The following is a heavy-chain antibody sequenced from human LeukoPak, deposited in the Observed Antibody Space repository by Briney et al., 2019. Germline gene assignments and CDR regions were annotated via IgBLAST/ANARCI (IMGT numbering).Heavy chain of an antibody. CDR2: INPNSGGT. D-gene: IGHD1-26*01. J-gene: IGHJ4*02. CDR1: GYTFTGYY. V-gene: IGHV1-2*02. Sequence: ASVKVSCKASGYTFTGYYMHWVRQAPGQGLEWMGWINPNSGGTNYAQKFQGRVTMTRDTSISTAYMELSRLRSDDTVVYYCARDRALSGSYLYYFDYWGQGTLVTVSS. CDR3: ARDRALSGSYLYYFDY.